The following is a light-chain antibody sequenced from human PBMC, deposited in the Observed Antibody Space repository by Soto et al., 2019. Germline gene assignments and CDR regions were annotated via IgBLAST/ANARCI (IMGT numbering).Light chain of an antibody. CDR1: SSDVGAYNL. J-gene: IGLJ1*01. V-gene: IGLV2-14*03. CDR3: SSYTRSSTFV. Sequence: QSALTQPASVSGSPRQSITISCPGTSSDVGAYNLVSWYQQHPGKAPKLILFDVGSRPSGISNRFSGSKSGNTASLTISGLQADDEADYYCSSYTRSSTFVFGTGTKVTVL. CDR2: DVG.